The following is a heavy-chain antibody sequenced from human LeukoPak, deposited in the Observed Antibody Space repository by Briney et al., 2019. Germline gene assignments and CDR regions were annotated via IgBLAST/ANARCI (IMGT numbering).Heavy chain of an antibody. V-gene: IGHV1-24*01. CDR2: FDPEDGET. Sequence: ASVKVSCKVSGYTLTELSMHWVRQAPGKGLEWMGGFDPEDGETIYAQKFQGRVTMTEDTSTDTAYMELSSLRSEDTAVYYCATIGYFGWLLPLWGQGTLVTVSS. D-gene: IGHD3-9*01. CDR3: ATIGYFGWLLPL. J-gene: IGHJ4*02. CDR1: GYTLTELS.